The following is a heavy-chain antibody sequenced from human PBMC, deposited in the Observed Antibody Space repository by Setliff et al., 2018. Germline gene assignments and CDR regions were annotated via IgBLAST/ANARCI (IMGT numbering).Heavy chain of an antibody. CDR2: IYDSGSS. CDR3: GRGFSRIEGWGNWFDP. D-gene: IGHD2-15*01. Sequence: SETLSLTCTVSGGSVSNSGFFWGWLRQAPGKGLEWIGNIYDSGSSNYNASLKSRLIITRDTSKNQLSLKLTSVTAADTAVYYCGRGFSRIEGWGNWFDPWGQGILVTVS. CDR1: GGSVSNSGFF. J-gene: IGHJ5*02. V-gene: IGHV4-39*01.